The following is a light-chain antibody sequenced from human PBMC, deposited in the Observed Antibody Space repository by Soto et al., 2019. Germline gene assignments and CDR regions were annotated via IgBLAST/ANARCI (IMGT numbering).Light chain of an antibody. CDR1: SSDVGYYNY. V-gene: IGLV2-14*03. J-gene: IGLJ1*01. Sequence: QSALTQPASVSGSPGQSIAISCTGTSSDVGYYNYVSWYQQHPGKAPKVMIYDVNNRPSGVSDRFSGSKSGNTASLTISGLQAEDEPDYYCSSYTSSSTYVFGTGTKVTVL. CDR3: SSYTSSSTYV. CDR2: DVN.